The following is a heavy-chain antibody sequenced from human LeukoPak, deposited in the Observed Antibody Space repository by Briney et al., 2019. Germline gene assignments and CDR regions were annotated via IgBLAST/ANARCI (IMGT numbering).Heavy chain of an antibody. V-gene: IGHV1-69*02. J-gene: IGHJ4*02. CDR2: IIPILGIA. CDR1: GGTFSSYI. D-gene: IGHD3-22*01. Sequence: SVKVSCKASGGTFSSYIISWVRQAPGQRLEWMGRIIPILGIANYAQKFQGRVTITADKSTSTAYMELSSLRSEDTAVYYCARSTLTYYYDSSGYRVDYWGQGTLVTVSS. CDR3: ARSTLTYYYDSSGYRVDY.